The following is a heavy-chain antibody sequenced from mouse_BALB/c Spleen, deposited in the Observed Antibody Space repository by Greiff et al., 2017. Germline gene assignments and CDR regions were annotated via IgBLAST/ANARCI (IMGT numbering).Heavy chain of an antibody. Sequence: EVKLVESGTVLARPGASVKMSCKASGYTFTSYWMHWVKQRPGQGLEWIGAIYPGNSDTSYNQKFKGKAKLTAVTSTSTAYMELSSLTNEDSAVYYCHWGGDYAMDYWGQGTSVTVSS. V-gene: IGHV1-5*01. CDR3: HWGGDYAMDY. J-gene: IGHJ4*01. D-gene: IGHD4-1*01. CDR2: IYPGNSDT. CDR1: GYTFTSYW.